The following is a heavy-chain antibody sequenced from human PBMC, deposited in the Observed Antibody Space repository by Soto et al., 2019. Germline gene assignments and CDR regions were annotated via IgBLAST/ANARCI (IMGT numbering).Heavy chain of an antibody. V-gene: IGHV4-59*01. CDR1: GGSISSYY. J-gene: IGHJ6*01. Sequence: SETLSLTCTVSGGSISSYYWSWIRQPPGKGLEWIGYIYYSGSANYNPSLKSRVTISVDTSKNQFSLKLSSVTAADTVVYYCARALGKPSDFWSCYPYYYYFYGMEACGQHTPVTVSS. CDR2: IYYSGSA. CDR3: ARALGKPSDFWSCYPYYYYFYGMEA. D-gene: IGHD3-3*01.